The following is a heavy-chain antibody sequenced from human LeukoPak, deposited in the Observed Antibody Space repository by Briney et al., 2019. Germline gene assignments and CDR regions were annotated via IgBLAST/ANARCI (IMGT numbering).Heavy chain of an antibody. CDR1: GFTFSSYE. J-gene: IGHJ4*02. CDR3: ARSSGWYADREGFFDY. D-gene: IGHD6-19*01. V-gene: IGHV3-48*03. CDR2: ISSSGSTI. Sequence: GGSLRLSCAASGFTFSSYEMNWVRQAPGKGLEWVSYISSSGSTIYYADSEKGRFTISRDNAKNSLYLQMNSLRAEDTAVYYCARSSGWYADREGFFDYWGQGTLVTVSS.